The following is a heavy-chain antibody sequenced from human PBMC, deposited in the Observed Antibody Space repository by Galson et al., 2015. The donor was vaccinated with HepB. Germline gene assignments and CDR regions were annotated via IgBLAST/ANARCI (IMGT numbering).Heavy chain of an antibody. D-gene: IGHD6-13*01. CDR1: GFTFSSYA. CDR2: ISGGGGTT. CDR3: AKSLYSSSWYGEYFQH. J-gene: IGHJ1*01. Sequence: SLRLSCAASGFTFSSYAMSWVRQAPGKGLEWVSAISGGGGTTYYADSVKGRFTISRDNSKNTLYLQMNSLRAEDTAVYYCAKSLYSSSWYGEYFQHWGQGTLVTVSS. V-gene: IGHV3-23*01.